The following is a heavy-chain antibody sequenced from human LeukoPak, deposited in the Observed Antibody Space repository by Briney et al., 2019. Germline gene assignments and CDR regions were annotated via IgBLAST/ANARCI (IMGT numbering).Heavy chain of an antibody. D-gene: IGHD1-26*01. CDR2: IKQDGSEK. Sequence: PGGSLRLSCAASGFTFSSYGMSWVRQAPGKGLEWVANIKQDGSEKYYVDSVKGRFTISRDNAKNSLYLQMNSLRAEDTAVYYCARELGSYYSHFDYWGQGTLVTVSS. CDR3: ARELGSYYSHFDY. V-gene: IGHV3-7*01. J-gene: IGHJ4*02. CDR1: GFTFSSYG.